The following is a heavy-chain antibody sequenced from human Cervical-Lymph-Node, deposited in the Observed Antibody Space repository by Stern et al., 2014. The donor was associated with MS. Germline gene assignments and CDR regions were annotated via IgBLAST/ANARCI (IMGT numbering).Heavy chain of an antibody. Sequence: QVQLQQSGPALVKASETPSLTCSVSGGSISTSYWTWVRQPPGKGLEWIAYIYYSGSTSESTNYNPSLKSRVTISGDTSKNQFSLRLSSVTAADTAIYYCARRSGYYGMDVWGQGTTVSVSS. CDR1: GGSISTSY. D-gene: IGHD1-26*01. J-gene: IGHJ6*02. V-gene: IGHV4-59*01. CDR3: ARRSGYYGMDV. CDR2: IYYSGSTSEST.